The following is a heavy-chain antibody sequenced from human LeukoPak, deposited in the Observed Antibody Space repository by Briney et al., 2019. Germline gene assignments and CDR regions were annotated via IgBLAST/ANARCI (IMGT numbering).Heavy chain of an antibody. CDR2: MYLSGTT. CDR3: ARGGAARLHFQN. D-gene: IGHD6-6*01. V-gene: IGHV4-4*02. CDR1: GDSIDNLDL. J-gene: IGHJ1*01. Sequence: PSGTLSLTCPVSGDSIDNLDLWSWVRQPPGKGLEWIGEMYLSGTTHSNPSVKSRVTISVDTSKNQFSLNLNSVTAADTAVYYCARGGAARLHFQNWGQGTLVTVSS.